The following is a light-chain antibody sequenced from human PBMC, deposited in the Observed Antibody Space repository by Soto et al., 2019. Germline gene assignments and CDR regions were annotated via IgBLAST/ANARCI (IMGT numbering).Light chain of an antibody. CDR2: DVS. J-gene: IGLJ3*02. CDR3: NSYAGSNNLV. V-gene: IGLV2-8*01. Sequence: QSALTQPASVSGSPGQSITISCTGTSSDVGGYNYVSWYQQHPGEAPKLIIYDVSKRPSGVPDRFSGSKSGNTASLTVSGLQAEDEAEYYCNSYAGSNNLVFGGGTQLTVL. CDR1: SSDVGGYNY.